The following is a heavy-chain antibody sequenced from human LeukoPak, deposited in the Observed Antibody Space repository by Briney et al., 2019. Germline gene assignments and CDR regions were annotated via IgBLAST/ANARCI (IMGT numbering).Heavy chain of an antibody. CDR2: ISDDGSNK. Sequence: GRSLRLSCAASGFTFSSSGMHWVRQAPGKGLEWVAVISDDGSNKNYGESVKGRFTISRDNSKNTLFLQMDSLRAEDTAVYFCAKDRATVTSFWAYYYCGMDVWGQGTTVTVSS. V-gene: IGHV3-30*18. D-gene: IGHD3-16*01. CDR1: GFTFSSSG. J-gene: IGHJ6*02. CDR3: AKDRATVTSFWAYYYCGMDV.